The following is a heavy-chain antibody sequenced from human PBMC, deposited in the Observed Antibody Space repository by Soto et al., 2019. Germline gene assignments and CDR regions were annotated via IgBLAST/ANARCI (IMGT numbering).Heavy chain of an antibody. J-gene: IGHJ5*02. CDR2: ISAYNGNT. CDR1: GYTFTSYG. Sequence: ASVKVSCKASGYTFTSYGISWVRQAPGQGLEWMGWISAYNGNTNYAQKLQGRVTMTTDTSTSAAYMELRSLRSDDTAVYYYARESSDISTGYYGWFDPWGQGTLVPVSS. D-gene: IGHD3-9*01. V-gene: IGHV1-18*01. CDR3: ARESSDISTGYYGWFDP.